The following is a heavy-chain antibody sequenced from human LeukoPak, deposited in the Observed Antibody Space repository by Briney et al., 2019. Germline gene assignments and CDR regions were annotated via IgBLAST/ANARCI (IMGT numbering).Heavy chain of an antibody. J-gene: IGHJ5*02. Sequence: GGSLRLSCAASGFTFTNYVMSWVRQAPGKGLEWVSGIGGDGDTTFYADSAKGRFTISRDNFRNTLYLQMNSLRAEDTAVYYCANMVYVRWFDTWGQGTLVTVSS. V-gene: IGHV3-23*01. CDR1: GFTFTNYV. D-gene: IGHD2-8*01. CDR3: ANMVYVRWFDT. CDR2: IGGDGDTT.